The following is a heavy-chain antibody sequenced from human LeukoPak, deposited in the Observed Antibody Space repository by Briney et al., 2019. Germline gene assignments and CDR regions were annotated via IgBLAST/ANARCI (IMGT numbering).Heavy chain of an antibody. CDR1: GFTFSSYA. Sequence: GGSLRLSCAASGFTFSSYAMSWVRQAPGKGLEWVSAISGSGGSTYYADSVKGRFTISRDSSKNTLYLQMNSLRAEDTAVYYCAKDKAYYYDSSGYGQFDYWGQGTLVTVSS. CDR2: ISGSGGST. V-gene: IGHV3-23*01. J-gene: IGHJ4*02. D-gene: IGHD3-22*01. CDR3: AKDKAYYYDSSGYGQFDY.